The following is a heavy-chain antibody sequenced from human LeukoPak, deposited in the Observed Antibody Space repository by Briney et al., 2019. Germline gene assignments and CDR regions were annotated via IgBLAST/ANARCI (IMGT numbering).Heavy chain of an antibody. CDR3: ARERSSWSAGFDY. CDR2: ISSSSSTI. D-gene: IGHD6-13*01. CDR1: GFTFSSCS. J-gene: IGHJ4*02. V-gene: IGHV3-48*04. Sequence: GGSLRLSCAASGFTFSSCSMNWVRQAPGKGLEWVSYISSSSSTIYYADSVKGRFTISRDNAKNSLYLQMNSLRAEDTAVYYCARERSSWSAGFDYWGQGTLVTVSS.